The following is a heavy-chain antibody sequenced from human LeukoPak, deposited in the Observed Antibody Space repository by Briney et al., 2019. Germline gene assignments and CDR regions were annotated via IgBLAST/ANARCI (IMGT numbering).Heavy chain of an antibody. Sequence: GGSLRLSCAGSGFTFNNAWMSWVHQAPGKGLEWVGRIKSKSEGETIDYAAPVKGRFTISRDDSRNTLYLQMNSLKTEDSAVYYCSPWSGMDVWGHGTTVTVSS. D-gene: IGHD3-3*01. J-gene: IGHJ6*02. CDR2: IKSKSEGETI. CDR1: GFTFNNAW. CDR3: SPWSGMDV. V-gene: IGHV3-15*01.